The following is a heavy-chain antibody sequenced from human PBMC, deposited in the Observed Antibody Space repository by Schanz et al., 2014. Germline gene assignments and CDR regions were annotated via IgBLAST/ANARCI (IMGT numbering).Heavy chain of an antibody. CDR2: ISNGGGYI. Sequence: EVQLVESGGGLVKPGGSLRLSCAASGFTFSYYNMNWVRQAPGKGLEWVSHISNGGGYIYYADSVKGRFTISRDNAKNSVYLQMHSLRAEDTAVYYCARKTDSSGTGDYWGQGTLVTVSS. CDR3: ARKTDSSGTGDY. J-gene: IGHJ4*02. CDR1: GFTFSYYN. V-gene: IGHV3-21*01. D-gene: IGHD6-19*01.